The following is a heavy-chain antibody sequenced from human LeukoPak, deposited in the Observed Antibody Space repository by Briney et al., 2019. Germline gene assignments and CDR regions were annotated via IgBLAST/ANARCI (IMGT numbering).Heavy chain of an antibody. V-gene: IGHV3-48*03. D-gene: IGHD3-22*01. J-gene: IGHJ4*02. CDR1: GFTFSSYE. CDR2: ISSSGSTM. Sequence: LTGGSLRLSCAASGFTFSSYEMNWVRQAPGKGLEWGSYISSSGSTMYSPDSVKGRFTSTKDNAKNLLYLQINSLRAEDKDVYYCARDNYDSSGYYFDWGQGTLVTVSS. CDR3: ARDNYDSSGYYFD.